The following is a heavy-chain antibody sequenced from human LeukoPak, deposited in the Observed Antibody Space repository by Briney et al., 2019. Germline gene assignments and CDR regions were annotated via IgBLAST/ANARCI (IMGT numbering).Heavy chain of an antibody. D-gene: IGHD3-10*01. V-gene: IGHV3-7*01. CDR1: GFTFSSYW. CDR2: IKQDGSEK. J-gene: IGHJ4*02. CDR3: ARDHTGWLGELFPPQYFDY. Sequence: GGSMRLSCAASGFTFSSYWMSWIRQAPGKGLEWVANIKQDGSEKYYVDSVKGRFTISRDNAKNSLYLQMNSLRAEDTAVYYCARDHTGWLGELFPPQYFDYWGQGTLVTVSS.